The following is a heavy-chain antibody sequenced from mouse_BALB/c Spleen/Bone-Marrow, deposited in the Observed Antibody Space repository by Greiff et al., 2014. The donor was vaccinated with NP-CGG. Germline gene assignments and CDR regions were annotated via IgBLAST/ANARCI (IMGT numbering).Heavy chain of an antibody. CDR1: GFTFSSFA. D-gene: IGHD1-1*01. J-gene: IGHJ4*01. V-gene: IGHV5-9-3*01. Sequence: EVQGVESGGGLVKPGGSLKLSCAASGFTFSSFAMSRVRQTPEKRLEWVATISSGGSYTYYPDSVKGRFTISRDNAKNTLYLQMSSLRSEDTAMYYCARHSGSTSYYYTMDYWGQGTSVTVSS. CDR2: ISSGGSYT. CDR3: ARHSGSTSYYYTMDY.